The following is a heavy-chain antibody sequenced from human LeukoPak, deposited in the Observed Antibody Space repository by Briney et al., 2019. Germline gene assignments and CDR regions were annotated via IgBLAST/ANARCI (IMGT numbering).Heavy chain of an antibody. CDR3: ARTGGGSCSGGSCYLLYGMDV. Sequence: PSETLSLTCTVSGGSISSGGYYWSWIRQHPGKGLEWIGYMYYSGSTYYNPSLESRVTISVDTSKNQFSLKLYPVAAADTAVYYCARTGGGSCSGGSCYLLYGMDVWGQGTTVTVSS. J-gene: IGHJ6*02. CDR1: GGSISSGGYY. V-gene: IGHV4-31*03. D-gene: IGHD2-15*01. CDR2: MYYSGST.